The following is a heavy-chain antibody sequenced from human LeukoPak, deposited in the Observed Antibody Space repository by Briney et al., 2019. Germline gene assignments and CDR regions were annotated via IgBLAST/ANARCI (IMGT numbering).Heavy chain of an antibody. Sequence: GGSLRLSCAASGFTFSSYAMSWVRQAPGKGLEWVSAISGSGGSTYYADSVKGRFTISRDNSKNTLYLQMNSLRVEDTAVYYCAKDFTGYSSSTHYWGQGTLVTVSS. CDR3: AKDFTGYSSSTHY. V-gene: IGHV3-23*01. D-gene: IGHD6-13*01. J-gene: IGHJ4*02. CDR1: GFTFSSYA. CDR2: ISGSGGST.